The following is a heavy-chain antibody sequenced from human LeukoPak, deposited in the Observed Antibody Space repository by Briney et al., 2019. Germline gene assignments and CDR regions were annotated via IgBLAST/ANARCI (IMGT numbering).Heavy chain of an antibody. V-gene: IGHV3-30*02. CDR1: GFTFSSYG. J-gene: IGHJ4*02. CDR3: AKDIWAAAGQVDDY. D-gene: IGHD6-13*01. CDR2: IRYDGSNE. Sequence: GGSLRLSCAASGFTFSSYGMHWVRQAPGKGLEWVAFIRYDGSNEYYADSVKGRFTISRDNSRSTLYLQMNSLGAEDTAVYYCAKDIWAAAGQVDDYWGQGTLVTVSS.